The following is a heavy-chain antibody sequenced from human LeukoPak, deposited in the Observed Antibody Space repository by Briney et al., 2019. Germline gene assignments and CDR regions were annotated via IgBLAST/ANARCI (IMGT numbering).Heavy chain of an antibody. CDR1: GFIFSTYG. V-gene: IGHV3-30*18. J-gene: IGHJ4*02. D-gene: IGHD1-26*01. CDR3: AKRGELRKYFDH. CDR2: ISYDGSNR. Sequence: GGSLRLSCAASGFIFSTYGMHWVRQAPGKGLEWVAAISYDGSNRYYADSVKGRFTNSRDSSKNTVSLQMNSLTAEDTAVYYCAKRGELRKYFDHWGQGTLVTVSS.